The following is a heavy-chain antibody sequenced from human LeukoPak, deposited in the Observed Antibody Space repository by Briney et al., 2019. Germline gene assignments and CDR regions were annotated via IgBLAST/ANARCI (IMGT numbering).Heavy chain of an antibody. CDR3: ARDVAYSAFDY. V-gene: IGHV3-23*01. J-gene: IGHJ4*02. Sequence: PGGSLRLSCAASGFTFSSYAMSWVRQAPGKGLEWVSSISVSGSSTSYADSVKGRFTISRDNAKNSLSLQMSTLTVEDTAVYYCARDVAYSAFDYWGQGTLVTVSS. D-gene: IGHD4-11*01. CDR2: ISVSGSST. CDR1: GFTFSSYA.